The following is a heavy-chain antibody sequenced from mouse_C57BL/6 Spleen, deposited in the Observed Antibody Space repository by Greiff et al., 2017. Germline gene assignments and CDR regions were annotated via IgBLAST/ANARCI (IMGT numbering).Heavy chain of an antibody. D-gene: IGHD2-5*01. CDR2: ISAGGSYT. CDR1: GFTFTSYA. Sequence: EVQRVESGGGLVKPGGSLKLSCAASGFTFTSYAMSWVRQTPEKRLEWVATISAGGSYTYYPDNVKGRFTLSRDNAKNNLYLQMSHLKSEDTAMYYCAGDHYSNYVGFAYWGQGTLVTVSA. CDR3: AGDHYSNYVGFAY. J-gene: IGHJ3*01. V-gene: IGHV5-4*01.